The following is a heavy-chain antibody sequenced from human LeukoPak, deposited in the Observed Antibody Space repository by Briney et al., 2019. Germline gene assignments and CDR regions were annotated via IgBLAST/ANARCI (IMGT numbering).Heavy chain of an antibody. CDR1: GYTFTSYD. CDR3: ARDYGGNSHSDY. J-gene: IGHJ4*02. Sequence: ASVKVSCKASGYTFTSYDINWVRQATGQGLEWMGWMNPNSGNTGYAQKLQGRVTMTTDTSTSTAYMELRSLRSDDTAVYYCARDYGGNSHSDYWGQGTLVTVSS. CDR2: MNPNSGNT. V-gene: IGHV1-8*02. D-gene: IGHD4-23*01.